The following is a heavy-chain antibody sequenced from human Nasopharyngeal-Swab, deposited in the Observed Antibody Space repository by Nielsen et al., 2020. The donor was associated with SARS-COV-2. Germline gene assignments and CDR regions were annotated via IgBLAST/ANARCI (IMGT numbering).Heavy chain of an antibody. J-gene: IGHJ4*02. Sequence: GESLKISCKGSGYSFSSYWIGWVRQMPGKGLEWMGIMYPRDFDTRYSPSFQGQVTISAAKSISTAYLQWSSLKASDTAMYYCATAYNGNYYWDYWGQGTLVTVSS. CDR1: GYSFSSYW. D-gene: IGHD1-7*01. CDR2: MYPRDFDT. V-gene: IGHV5-51*01. CDR3: ATAYNGNYYWDY.